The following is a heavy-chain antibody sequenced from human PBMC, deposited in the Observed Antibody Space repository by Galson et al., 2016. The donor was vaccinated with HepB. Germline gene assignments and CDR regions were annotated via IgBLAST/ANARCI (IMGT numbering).Heavy chain of an antibody. CDR2: INNDGSSI. Sequence: SLRLSCAASGFTFSSYWMHWVRQAPGKGLASVSRINNDGSSINYVDSVKGRFPSSRDNAKNTLFLQMNSLRAEDTAVYYCARDLVEFCSGSSCQRGGMDVWGQGTTVTVSS. V-gene: IGHV3-74*01. CDR1: GFTFSSYW. D-gene: IGHD2-15*01. CDR3: ARDLVEFCSGSSCQRGGMDV. J-gene: IGHJ6*02.